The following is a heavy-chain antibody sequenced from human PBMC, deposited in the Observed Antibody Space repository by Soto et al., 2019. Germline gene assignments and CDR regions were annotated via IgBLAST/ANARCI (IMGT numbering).Heavy chain of an antibody. CDR3: ARDIVSVGPRANEAFDV. D-gene: IGHD1-26*01. Sequence: QVQLVQSGAEVKKPGASVNISCQASGFTFSDTLINWVRQGPGQRLEWMGWINPANGNTRYSESFQGRVTISSLSSASTAYVALRDLTSEDTAVYYCARDIVSVGPRANEAFDVWGQGTMITVSS. CDR2: INPANGNT. V-gene: IGHV1-3*01. CDR1: GFTFSDTL. J-gene: IGHJ3*01.